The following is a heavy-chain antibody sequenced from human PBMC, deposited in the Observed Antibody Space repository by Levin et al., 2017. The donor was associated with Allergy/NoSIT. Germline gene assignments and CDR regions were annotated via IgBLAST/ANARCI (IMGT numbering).Heavy chain of an antibody. CDR1: GFTFSNAW. V-gene: IGHV3-15*01. D-gene: IGHD3-10*01. CDR2: IKSKTDGGTT. Sequence: GGSLRLSCAASGFTFSNAWMSWVRQAPGKGLEWVGRIKSKTDGGTTDYAAPVKGRFTISRDDSKNTLYLQMNSLKTEDTAVYYCTTYYYGAGRGGQDWGQGTLVTVSS. J-gene: IGHJ4*02. CDR3: TTYYYGAGRGGQD.